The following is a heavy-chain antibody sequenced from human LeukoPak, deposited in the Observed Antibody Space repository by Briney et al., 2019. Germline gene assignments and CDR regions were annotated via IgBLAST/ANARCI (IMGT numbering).Heavy chain of an antibody. V-gene: IGHV3-64*01. CDR1: GFTFSSYA. Sequence: AGGSLRLSCADSGFTFSSYAMHWVRQAPGKGLEYVSAISSNGGSTYYANSVKGRFTISRDNSKNTLYLQMGSLRAEDMAVYYCARGGVGANPYDGMDVWGQGTTVTVSS. CDR3: ARGGVGANPYDGMDV. J-gene: IGHJ6*02. D-gene: IGHD1-26*01. CDR2: ISSNGGST.